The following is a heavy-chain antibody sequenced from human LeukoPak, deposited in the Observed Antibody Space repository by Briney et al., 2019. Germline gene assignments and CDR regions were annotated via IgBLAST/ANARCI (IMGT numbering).Heavy chain of an antibody. V-gene: IGHV3-9*01. Sequence: GRSLRLSCAASGFTFEDYAMHWVRQAPGKGLDWVAGVSWNSVSLDYADSVKGRFTISRDNAKNSLYLQMNSLRAEDTALYYCVTETISCTSTSCYHDAFDIWGQGTMVTVSS. D-gene: IGHD2-2*01. CDR1: GFTFEDYA. CDR2: VSWNSVSL. CDR3: VTETISCTSTSCYHDAFDI. J-gene: IGHJ3*02.